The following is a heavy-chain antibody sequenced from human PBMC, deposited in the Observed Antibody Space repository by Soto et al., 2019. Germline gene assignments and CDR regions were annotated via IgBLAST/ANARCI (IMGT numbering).Heavy chain of an antibody. V-gene: IGHV4-30-4*01. Sequence: QVQLQESGPGLAKPSQTLSLTCTVSGCSISSGDYYWSWIRQPPGKSLEWIGNTNYSGSTYDNPSLQNRVTISVDTSKNQYCLKLSAVTAADTALYYCARVQRITIFGVPLQYYYYGMDVWGQGTTVTVSS. CDR3: ARVQRITIFGVPLQYYYYGMDV. CDR2: TNYSGST. J-gene: IGHJ6*02. CDR1: GCSISSGDYY. D-gene: IGHD3-3*01.